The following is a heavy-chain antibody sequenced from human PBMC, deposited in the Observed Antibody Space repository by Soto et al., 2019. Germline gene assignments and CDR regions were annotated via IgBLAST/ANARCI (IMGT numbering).Heavy chain of an antibody. Sequence: GGSLRLSCAASGFTFSSYAMSWVRQAPGKGLEWVSAISGSGGSTYYADSVKGRFTISRDNSKNTLHLQMNSLRAEDTAVYYCAKDGRLGLRFDPWGQGTLVTVSS. CDR3: AKDGRLGLRFDP. V-gene: IGHV3-23*01. CDR2: ISGSGGST. J-gene: IGHJ5*02. D-gene: IGHD5-12*01. CDR1: GFTFSSYA.